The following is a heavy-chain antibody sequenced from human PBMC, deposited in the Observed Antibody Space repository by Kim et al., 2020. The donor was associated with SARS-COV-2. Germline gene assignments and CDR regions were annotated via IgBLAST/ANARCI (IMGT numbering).Heavy chain of an antibody. CDR3: ARGLWGIVVVPAAVYYYYGMDV. J-gene: IGHJ6*02. D-gene: IGHD2-2*01. CDR1: GGSFSGYY. CDR2: INHSGST. Sequence: SETLSLTCAVYGGSFSGYYWSWIRQPPGKGLEWIGEINHSGSTNYNPSLKSRVTISVDTSKNQFSLKLSSVTAADTAVYYCARGLWGIVVVPAAVYYYYGMDVWGQGTTVTVSS. V-gene: IGHV4-34*01.